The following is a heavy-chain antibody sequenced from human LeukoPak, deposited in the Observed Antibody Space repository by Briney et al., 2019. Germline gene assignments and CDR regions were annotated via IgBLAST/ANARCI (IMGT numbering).Heavy chain of an antibody. CDR3: ACRDLTSTWSYP. D-gene: IGHD2-2*01. CDR1: GYSFTSYW. J-gene: IGHJ5*02. CDR2: IFPGDSRT. Sequence: GESLQISCKGIGYSFTSYWIGWVRQVPGKGLEWMGVIFPGDSRTRYDPSFQGQVTISVDKSISTAYLQWVSLKASDTAMYYCACRDLTSTWSYPWGQGTLVTVSS. V-gene: IGHV5-51*01.